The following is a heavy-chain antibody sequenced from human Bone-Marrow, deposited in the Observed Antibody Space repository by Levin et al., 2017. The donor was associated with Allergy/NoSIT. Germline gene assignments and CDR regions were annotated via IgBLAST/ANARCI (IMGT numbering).Heavy chain of an antibody. Sequence: SETLSLTCAVYSGSFNDYYWSWIRQPPGKGLEWIGEISHSGSTNYNPSLKSRVTISVDTSKNQFSLKLSSVTAADTAVYYGARGGANRAFDIWGQGTVVTVSS. CDR2: ISHSGST. CDR3: ARGGANRAFDI. CDR1: SGSFNDYY. V-gene: IGHV4-34*01. D-gene: IGHD1-14*01. J-gene: IGHJ3*02.